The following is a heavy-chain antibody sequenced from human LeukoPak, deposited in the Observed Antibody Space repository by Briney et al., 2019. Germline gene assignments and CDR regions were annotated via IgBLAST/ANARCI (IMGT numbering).Heavy chain of an antibody. CDR1: GGTFSSYA. D-gene: IGHD6-19*01. CDR2: IIPIFGTA. J-gene: IGHJ4*02. V-gene: IGHV1-69*05. Sequence: GASVKVSCKASGGTFSSYAISWVRQAPGRGLEWMGRIIPIFGTANYAQKFQGRATITTDESTSTAYMELSSLRSEDTAVYYCARERAVAGTEHFDYWGQGTLVTVSS. CDR3: ARERAVAGTEHFDY.